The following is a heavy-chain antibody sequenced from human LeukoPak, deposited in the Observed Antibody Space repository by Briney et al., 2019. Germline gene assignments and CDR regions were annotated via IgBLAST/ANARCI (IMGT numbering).Heavy chain of an antibody. V-gene: IGHV3-23*01. J-gene: IGHJ6*02. Sequence: PGGSLRLSCAASGFTFSSYAMSWVRQAPGKGLEWVSVISDSGASTYYADSVKGRFTISRDNSKNTLSLQMNSLRAEDTALYHCARNNGMDVWGQGTTVIVSS. CDR1: GFTFSSYA. CDR3: ARNNGMDV. CDR2: ISDSGAST.